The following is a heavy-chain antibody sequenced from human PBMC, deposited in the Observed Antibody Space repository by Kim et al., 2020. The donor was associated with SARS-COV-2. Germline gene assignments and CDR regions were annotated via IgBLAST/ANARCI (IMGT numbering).Heavy chain of an antibody. Sequence: KGLEWIGTIYYSGSTYYTPALKSRVTISVDTSKNQFSLKLRSVTAADTAVYYCGRHPKWFGDPTRMDVWGQGTTVTVSS. D-gene: IGHD3-10*01. CDR2: IYYSGST. CDR3: GRHPKWFGDPTRMDV. V-gene: IGHV4-39*01. J-gene: IGHJ6*02.